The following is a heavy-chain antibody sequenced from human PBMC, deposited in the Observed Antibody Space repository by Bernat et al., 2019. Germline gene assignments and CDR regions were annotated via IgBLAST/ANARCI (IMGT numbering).Heavy chain of an antibody. D-gene: IGHD3-22*01. Sequence: QVQLVESGGGVVQPGRSLRLSCAASGFTFSSYAMHWVRQAPGKGLEWVAVISYDGSNKYYADSVKGRFTISRDNSKNTLYLQMNSLRAEDTAVYYCAKDYYDINPSRWPFDSWGQGTLVTVSS. V-gene: IGHV3-30-3*01. J-gene: IGHJ4*02. CDR2: ISYDGSNK. CDR3: AKDYYDINPSRWPFDS. CDR1: GFTFSSYA.